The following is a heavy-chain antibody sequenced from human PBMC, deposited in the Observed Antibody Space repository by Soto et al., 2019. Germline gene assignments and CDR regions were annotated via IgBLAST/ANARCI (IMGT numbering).Heavy chain of an antibody. Sequence: XGSLRLSCAASGFTFSSYAMSWVRQAPGKGLEWVSAISGSGGSTYYADSVKGRFTISRDNSKNTLYLQMNSLRAEDTAVYYCAKTLRITISCMDVWGQGTTLTGSS. CDR2: ISGSGGST. CDR1: GFTFSSYA. D-gene: IGHD3-3*01. V-gene: IGHV3-23*01. J-gene: IGHJ6*02. CDR3: AKTLRITISCMDV.